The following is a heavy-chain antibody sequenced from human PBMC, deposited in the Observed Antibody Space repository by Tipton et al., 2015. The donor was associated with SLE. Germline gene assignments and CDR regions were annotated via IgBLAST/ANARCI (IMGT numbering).Heavy chain of an antibody. V-gene: IGHV4-59*01. CDR3: ARDEALGYFDS. CDR1: GGSISSYY. J-gene: IGHJ4*02. D-gene: IGHD7-27*01. Sequence: TLSLTCTVSGGSISSYYWSWIRQPPGKGLQWIGYIYYSGSTNYSPSLKSRVTISVDTSKKQFSLKLSSVTAADTAVYYCARDEALGYFDSWGLGTLVTVSS. CDR2: IYYSGST.